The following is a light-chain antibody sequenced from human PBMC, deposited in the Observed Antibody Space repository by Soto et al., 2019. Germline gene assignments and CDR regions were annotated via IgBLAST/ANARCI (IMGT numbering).Light chain of an antibody. J-gene: IGKJ1*01. CDR1: QTINTY. CDR3: QQSFSSPRT. Sequence: DIQMTQSPSSLSTSVGDRVTITCRASQTINTYLNWYQQKPGKAPSLLIYGASTLQSGVPSRFSGSGSGTHFTLIISRLQPEDFATYDCQQSFSSPRTFGQGTKVELK. V-gene: IGKV1-39*01. CDR2: GAS.